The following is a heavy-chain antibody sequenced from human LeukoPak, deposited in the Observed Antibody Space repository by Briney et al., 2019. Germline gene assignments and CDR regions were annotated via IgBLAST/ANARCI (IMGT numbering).Heavy chain of an antibody. CDR2: IYPGDSDT. J-gene: IGHJ3*02. CDR1: GYTFTSYW. D-gene: IGHD3-10*01. V-gene: IGHV5-51*01. Sequence: GESLKISCKGSGYTFTSYWIGWVRQMPGKGLEWMGIIYPGDSDTRYSPSFQGQVTISADKSISTAYLQWSSLKASDTAMYYCARRPGLLWFGETLNAFDIWGQGTMVTVSS. CDR3: ARRPGLLWFGETLNAFDI.